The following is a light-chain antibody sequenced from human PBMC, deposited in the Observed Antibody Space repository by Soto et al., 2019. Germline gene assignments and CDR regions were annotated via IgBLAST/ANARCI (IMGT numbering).Light chain of an antibody. V-gene: IGLV1-51*01. Sequence: QSVLTQPASVSDSPGQKVTISCSGSSSNIGYSYVCWYQQLPGTAPKLLIYDNDKRPSGIPDRFSGSKSGTSATLGITGLQTGDEADYYCATWDSSLSVVFGGGTQLTVL. CDR2: DND. CDR3: ATWDSSLSVV. CDR1: SSNIGYSY. J-gene: IGLJ7*01.